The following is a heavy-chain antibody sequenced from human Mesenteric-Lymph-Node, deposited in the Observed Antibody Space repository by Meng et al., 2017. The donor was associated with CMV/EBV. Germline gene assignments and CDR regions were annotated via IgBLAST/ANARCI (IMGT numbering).Heavy chain of an antibody. CDR2: INDSGIT. CDR1: GGSFSPYY. V-gene: IGHV4-34*01. Sequence: ETLSLTCAVSGGSFSPYYWSWIRQPPGKGLEWIGEINDSGITNYNPSLKSRVTISLDMSKKQFSLKLTSVTAADTAVYYCARGGCSTTYCPPYWSFDLWGRGTLVTVSS. D-gene: IGHD1-26*01. CDR3: ARGGCSTTYCPPYWSFDL. J-gene: IGHJ2*01.